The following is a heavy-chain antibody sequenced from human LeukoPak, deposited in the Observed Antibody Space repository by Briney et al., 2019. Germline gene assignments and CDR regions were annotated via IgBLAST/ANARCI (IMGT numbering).Heavy chain of an antibody. V-gene: IGHV1-69*05. J-gene: IGHJ3*02. D-gene: IGHD3-3*01. CDR3: ARASGGKMWSGKIIFDI. CDR2: IIPIFGTA. Sequence: GASVKVSCKASGGTFSNFAISWVRQAPGQGLEWMGGIIPIFGTATYAQKFQGRVMITTDESTGTAFMELSGLRSVDTAVYFCARASGGKMWSGKIIFDIWGQGTMVTVSS. CDR1: GGTFSNFA.